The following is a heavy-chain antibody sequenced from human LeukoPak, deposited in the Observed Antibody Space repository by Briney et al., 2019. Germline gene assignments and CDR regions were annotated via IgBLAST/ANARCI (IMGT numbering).Heavy chain of an antibody. V-gene: IGHV5-51*01. CDR1: GYSFTSYW. CDR2: IYPGDSDT. Sequence: GESLQISCQGSGYSFTSYWIGWVRQLPAKSLEWMGIIYPGDSDTIYSPSFQGQVTISADKSTSTASLQWSSLKASDTAMYYCARSGGNYYSIWGQGTMVTVSS. D-gene: IGHD1-26*01. CDR3: ARSGGNYYSI. J-gene: IGHJ3*02.